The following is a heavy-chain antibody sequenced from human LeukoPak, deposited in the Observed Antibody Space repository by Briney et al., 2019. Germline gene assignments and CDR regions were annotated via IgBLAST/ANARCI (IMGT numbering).Heavy chain of an antibody. CDR1: GFTFDDYG. CDR3: ARGPLTVTRGFDP. J-gene: IGHJ5*02. V-gene: IGHV4-4*07. CDR2: IYTSGST. Sequence: GSLRLSCAASGFTFDDYGMSWIRQPAGKGLEWIGRIYTSGSTNYNPSLKTRVTMSVDTSKNQFSLKLSSVTAADTAVYYCARGPLTVTRGFDPWGQGTLVTVSS. D-gene: IGHD4-17*01.